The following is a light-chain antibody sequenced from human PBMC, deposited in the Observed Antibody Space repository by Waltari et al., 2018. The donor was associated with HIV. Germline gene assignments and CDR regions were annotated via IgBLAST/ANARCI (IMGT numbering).Light chain of an antibody. J-gene: IGKJ5*01. CDR3: RQFHNSLFI. CDR1: HTVSGSN. CDR2: GTS. V-gene: IGKV3-20*01. Sequence: DIVLTQSPDTLSLSPGDTATLSCRASHTVSGSNLAWYQQKPGQPPRLLMFGTSTRATGTPDRFSGSGSGTDFTLTISGLGPEDFAVYHCRQFHNSLFIFGQGTRLENK.